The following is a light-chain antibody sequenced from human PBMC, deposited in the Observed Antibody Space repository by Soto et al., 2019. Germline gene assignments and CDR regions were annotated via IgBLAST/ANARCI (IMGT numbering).Light chain of an antibody. Sequence: QSVLTQPASVSGSPGQSITISCTGTSSDVGGYEYVSWYQQHPGKAPKLMIYDVSNRPSGVSNRFSGSKSGNTASLTISGLQAEDEADYYCSSYTSSGTQVFGTGTKVTVL. J-gene: IGLJ1*01. CDR1: SSDVGGYEY. V-gene: IGLV2-14*01. CDR3: SSYTSSGTQV. CDR2: DVS.